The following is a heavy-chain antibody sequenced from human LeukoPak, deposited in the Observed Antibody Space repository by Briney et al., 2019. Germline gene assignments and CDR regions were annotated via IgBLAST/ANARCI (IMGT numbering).Heavy chain of an antibody. CDR1: GFTFSSYA. V-gene: IGHV3-23*01. CDR3: AKGVRGVVVAARDYFDY. D-gene: IGHD2-15*01. CDR2: ISGSGGST. Sequence: GGSLSLSCAASGFTFSSYAMSWVRQAPGKGLECVSAISGSGGSTYYADSVKGRFTISRDNSKNTLYLQMNSLRAEDTAVYYCAKGVRGVVVAARDYFDYWGQGTLVTVSS. J-gene: IGHJ4*02.